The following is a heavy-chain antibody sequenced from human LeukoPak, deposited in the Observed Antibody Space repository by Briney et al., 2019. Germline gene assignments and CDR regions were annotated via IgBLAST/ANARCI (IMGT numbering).Heavy chain of an antibody. Sequence: ASVKVSCKASGGTFSSYAISWVRQAPGQGLEWMGGIIPIFGTANYAQKFQGRVTITADESTSTAYMELSSLRSEDTAVYYCAREQRAYYDSSGYYPYWGQGTLVTVPS. D-gene: IGHD3-22*01. CDR2: IIPIFGTA. CDR1: GGTFSSYA. J-gene: IGHJ4*02. CDR3: AREQRAYYDSSGYYPY. V-gene: IGHV1-69*13.